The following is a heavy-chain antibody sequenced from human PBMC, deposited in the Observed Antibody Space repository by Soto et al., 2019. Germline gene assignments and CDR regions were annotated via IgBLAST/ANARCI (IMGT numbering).Heavy chain of an antibody. CDR2: INPSDGDT. CDR3: VRVRISVRSSIGILTGPAPVDF. D-gene: IGHD3-9*01. V-gene: IGHV1-46*01. Sequence: VRLVQSGPEVKKPGASVIVSCKASGYTFTNYFIHWVRQAPGQGLEWVAIINPSDGDTNYAQNFQGRVTLTRDTSTSTAHMELSSPRSEDTAVYYCVRVRISVRSSIGILTGPAPVDFWGQGTLVTVSS. CDR1: GYTFTNYF. J-gene: IGHJ4*02.